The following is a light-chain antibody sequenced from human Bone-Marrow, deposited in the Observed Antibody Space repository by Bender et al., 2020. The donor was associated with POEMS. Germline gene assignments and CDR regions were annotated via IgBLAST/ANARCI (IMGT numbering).Light chain of an antibody. CDR1: SSDVGRHNL. J-gene: IGLJ2*01. CDR2: YVS. Sequence: QSALTQPASVSGSPGQSITLSCTGTSSDVGRHNLVSWYQLHPGKAPKLIIYYVSDRASGVSYRFSGSKSGNTASLTISGLQAEDEADYYCSSYTSSSFVVFGGGTKLTVL. V-gene: IGLV2-14*02. CDR3: SSYTSSSFVV.